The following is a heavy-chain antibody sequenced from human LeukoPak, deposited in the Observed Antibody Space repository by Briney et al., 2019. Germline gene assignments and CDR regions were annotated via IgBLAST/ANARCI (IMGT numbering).Heavy chain of an antibody. CDR2: IHSSGNT. CDR1: GGSINYYY. V-gene: IGHV4-59*01. Sequence: SETLSLTCTVSGGSINYYYWNWIRQPPGKGLEWIGYIHSSGNTRYNPSLRSRVTMSVETSKNQFSLRLTSVTPADTAVYYCARVGQYCSGGSCYGENWFDPWGQGTLVTVSS. J-gene: IGHJ5*02. D-gene: IGHD2-15*01. CDR3: ARVGQYCSGGSCYGENWFDP.